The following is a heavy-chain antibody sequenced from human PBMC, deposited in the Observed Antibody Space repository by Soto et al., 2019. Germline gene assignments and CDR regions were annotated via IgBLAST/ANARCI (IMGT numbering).Heavy chain of an antibody. J-gene: IGHJ4*02. CDR2: INAGNGNT. CDR1: GYTFTSYA. D-gene: IGHD2-15*01. Sequence: GASVKVSCKASGYTFTSYAMHWVRQAPGQRLEWMGWINAGNGNTKYSQKFQGRVTITRDTSASTAYMELSSLRSEDTAVYYCARDLGVVVVAAPYYFVYWGQGTLVTVSS. V-gene: IGHV1-3*01. CDR3: ARDLGVVVVAAPYYFVY.